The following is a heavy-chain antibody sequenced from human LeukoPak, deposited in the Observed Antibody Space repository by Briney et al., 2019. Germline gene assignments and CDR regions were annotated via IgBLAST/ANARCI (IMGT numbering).Heavy chain of an antibody. J-gene: IGHJ6*03. CDR1: GFTFSDYY. CDR2: ISSSGSTI. D-gene: IGHD2-2*02. CDR3: ARDNLGYCSSTSCHIYYYYYMDV. V-gene: IGHV3-11*01. Sequence: GGSLRLSCAASGFTFSDYYMSWIRQAPGKGLEWVSYISSSGSTIYYADSVKGRFTISRDNAKNSLYLQMNSLRAEDTAVYYCARDNLGYCSSTSCHIYYYYYMDVWGKGTTVTVSS.